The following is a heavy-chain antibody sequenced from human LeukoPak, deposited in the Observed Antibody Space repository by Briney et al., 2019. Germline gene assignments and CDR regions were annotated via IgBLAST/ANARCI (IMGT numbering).Heavy chain of an antibody. V-gene: IGHV1-8*03. J-gene: IGHJ6*03. Sequence: GASVKVSCKASGYTFTSYDINWVRQATGQGLEWMGWMNPNSGNTGYAQKFQGRVTITRNTSISTAYMELSSLRSEDTAVYYCARDSNNYYNYYMDVWGRGTTVTVSS. D-gene: IGHD2/OR15-2a*01. CDR2: MNPNSGNT. CDR1: GYTFTSYD. CDR3: ARDSNNYYNYYMDV.